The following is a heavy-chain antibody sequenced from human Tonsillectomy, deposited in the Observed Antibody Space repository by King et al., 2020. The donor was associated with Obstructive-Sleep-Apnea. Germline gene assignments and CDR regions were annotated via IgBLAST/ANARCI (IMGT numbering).Heavy chain of an antibody. D-gene: IGHD3-22*01. CDR1: GFSFSRYA. Sequence: VQLVESGGGLVQPGGSLRLSCAASGFSFSRYALTWVRLAPGKGLQWVSAISGSGGSTYYTVSVKGRFTISSDNSKNTLYLQMSSLRVEDTAMYHCVKDSDYNSGGYNYPEYWGQGTLVTVSS. J-gene: IGHJ4*02. V-gene: IGHV3-23*04. CDR2: ISGSGGST. CDR3: VKDSDYNSGGYNYPEY.